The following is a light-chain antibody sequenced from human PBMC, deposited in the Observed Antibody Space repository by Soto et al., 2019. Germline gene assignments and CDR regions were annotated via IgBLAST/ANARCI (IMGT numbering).Light chain of an antibody. CDR1: QSLSSY. Sequence: DIQMTQSPSSLSASVGDRVTITCRASQSLSSYLNWYQQKPWKAPKLLIYAASSLQSGVPSSFSRSGSGTYFTLTISSLQPEDVATYYCQQSYSTSWTFGRGTKVDIK. CDR2: AAS. CDR3: QQSYSTSWT. V-gene: IGKV1-39*01. J-gene: IGKJ1*01.